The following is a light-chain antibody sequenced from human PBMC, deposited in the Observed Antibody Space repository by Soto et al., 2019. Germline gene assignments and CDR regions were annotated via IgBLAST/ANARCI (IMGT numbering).Light chain of an antibody. CDR2: GAS. V-gene: IGKV3-20*01. Sequence: EIVVTQSTGTLSLSPGERATLSCRASQSVSSSFLAWYQQKPGQAPRLLIYGASSRATGIPDRFSGSGSGTDFTLAISRLEPEDCAVYYCQQYGRSPWTFGQGTKLEIK. J-gene: IGKJ1*01. CDR3: QQYGRSPWT. CDR1: QSVSSSF.